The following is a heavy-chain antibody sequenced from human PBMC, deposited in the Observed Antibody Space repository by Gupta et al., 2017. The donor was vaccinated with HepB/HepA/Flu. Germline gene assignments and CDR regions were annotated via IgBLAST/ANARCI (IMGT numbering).Heavy chain of an antibody. D-gene: IGHD5-12*01. V-gene: IGHV3-30*18. Sequence: QVQLVESGGGVVQPGRSMRLSCAASGFTFSSYGMHWVRQAPGQGLEEVAVISYDGGDKYYADSVKGRFTISRDNSKNTLYLQMNSLRADDSAVYYCAKDRAHGGYPPYYYYGMDVWGQGTTVTVSS. CDR3: AKDRAHGGYPPYYYYGMDV. CDR2: ISYDGGDK. CDR1: GFTFSSYG. J-gene: IGHJ6*02.